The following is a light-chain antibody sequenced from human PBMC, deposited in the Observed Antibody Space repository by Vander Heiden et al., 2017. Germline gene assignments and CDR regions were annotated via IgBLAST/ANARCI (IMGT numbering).Light chain of an antibody. CDR1: QSVLDSSNNKNY. CDR3: QQYDSTPT. CDR2: WAS. V-gene: IGKV4-1*01. J-gene: IGKJ5*01. Sequence: DIVMTQSPDSLAASLGERATSNCKTSQSVLDSSNNKNYLAWYQQKPEQPPKLLFSWASTQESVVPDRCSSSGSRKDFTLTISSLQAEDVAVYYCQQYDSTPTFGQGTRLEIK.